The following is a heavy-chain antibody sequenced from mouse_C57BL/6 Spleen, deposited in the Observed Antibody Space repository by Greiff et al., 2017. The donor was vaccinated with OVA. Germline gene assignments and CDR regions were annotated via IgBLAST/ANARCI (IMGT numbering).Heavy chain of an antibody. Sequence: DVMLVESGEGLVKPGGSLKLSCAASGFPFSSYAMSWVRQTPEQRLEWVAYISSGGDYLYYADTVKGRFTISRDNARNTLYLQMSSLKSEDTAMYYCTRDSNLAWFAYWGQGTLVTVSA. CDR2: ISSGGDYL. CDR3: TRDSNLAWFAY. V-gene: IGHV5-9-1*02. D-gene: IGHD2-5*01. J-gene: IGHJ3*01. CDR1: GFPFSSYA.